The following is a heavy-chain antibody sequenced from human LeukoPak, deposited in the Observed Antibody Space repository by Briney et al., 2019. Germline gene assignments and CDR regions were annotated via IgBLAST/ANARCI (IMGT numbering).Heavy chain of an antibody. Sequence: GGSLRLSCAASGFTFNSYAMSWVRQAPGKGLEWVSAISDSGGSTYYADSVKGRFTISRDNSKNTLCLQMNSLRAEDTAVYYCARDGSSGFDYWGQGTLVTVSS. CDR1: GFTFNSYA. D-gene: IGHD6-19*01. CDR3: ARDGSSGFDY. V-gene: IGHV3-23*01. CDR2: ISDSGGST. J-gene: IGHJ4*02.